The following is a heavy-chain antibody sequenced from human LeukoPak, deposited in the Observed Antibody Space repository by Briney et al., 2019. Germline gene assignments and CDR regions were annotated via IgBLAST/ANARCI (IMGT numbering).Heavy chain of an antibody. J-gene: IGHJ6*02. D-gene: IGHD2-2*01. CDR2: IYYSGST. Sequence: SETLSLTCTVSGGSISSYYWSWIRQPPGKGLEWIGYIYYSGSTNYNPSLKSRVTISVATSKNQFSLKLSSVTAAATAVYYCARHMVPAAMSDYYYYGMDVWGQGTTVTASS. CDR3: ARHMVPAAMSDYYYYGMDV. V-gene: IGHV4-59*08. CDR1: GGSISSYY.